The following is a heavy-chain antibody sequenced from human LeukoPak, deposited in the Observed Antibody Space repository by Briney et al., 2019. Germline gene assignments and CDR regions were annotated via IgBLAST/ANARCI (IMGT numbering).Heavy chain of an antibody. V-gene: IGHV4-38-2*02. CDR2: IYYSGST. CDR1: GYSISSGYY. Sequence: SETLSLTCTVSGYSISSGYYWGWIRQPPGKGLEWIGSIYYSGSTYYNPALKSRLTISVDTSKNQFSLKLSSVTAADTAVYYCARTYYYDSSGSFTLFDYWGQGTLVTVSS. J-gene: IGHJ4*02. D-gene: IGHD3-22*01. CDR3: ARTYYYDSSGSFTLFDY.